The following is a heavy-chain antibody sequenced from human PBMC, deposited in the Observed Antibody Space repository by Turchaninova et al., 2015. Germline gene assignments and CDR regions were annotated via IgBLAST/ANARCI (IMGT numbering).Heavy chain of an antibody. CDR3: ARSGDYDVRSGRGRWFDP. CDR2: VVSNDQK. V-gene: IGHV2-26*01. D-gene: IGHD3-3*01. Sequence: QVTLKESGPVLVKPTETLTLTCTVSGFSLSNARVGVSWIRQPPGKALEWLEHVVSNDQKSYTTSLKSRLTISKGTSTSQVVLTMTNRGPVDTATYYRARSGDYDVRSGRGRWFDPWGQGTLVTVSS. J-gene: IGHJ5*02. CDR1: GFSLSNARVG.